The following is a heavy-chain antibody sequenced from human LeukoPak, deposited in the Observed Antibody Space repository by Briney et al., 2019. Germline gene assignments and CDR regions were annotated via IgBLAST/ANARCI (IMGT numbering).Heavy chain of an antibody. D-gene: IGHD3-10*01. V-gene: IGHV4-59*01. CDR1: GGSISSYY. CDR2: IYYSGST. J-gene: IGHJ6*03. Sequence: SETLSLTCTVSGGSISSYYWSWIRQPPGKGLEWIGYIYYSGSTNYNPSLKSRVTISVDTSKNQFSLKLSSVTAADTAVYYCASTMDLYYYYMDVWGKGTTVTVSS. CDR3: ASTMDLYYYYMDV.